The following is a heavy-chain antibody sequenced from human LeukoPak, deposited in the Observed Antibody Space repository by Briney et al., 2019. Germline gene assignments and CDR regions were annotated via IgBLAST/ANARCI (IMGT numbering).Heavy chain of an antibody. J-gene: IGHJ4*02. Sequence: SETLSLTCTVSGGSISSYYWSWIWQPPGKGLEWIGYIYYSGSTNYNTSLKSRVTISVDTSKNQFSLKLSSVTAADTAVYYCARGSAYYYDSSGYPTFDYWGQGTLVTVSS. CDR1: GGSISSYY. D-gene: IGHD3-22*01. CDR2: IYYSGST. V-gene: IGHV4-59*01. CDR3: ARGSAYYYDSSGYPTFDY.